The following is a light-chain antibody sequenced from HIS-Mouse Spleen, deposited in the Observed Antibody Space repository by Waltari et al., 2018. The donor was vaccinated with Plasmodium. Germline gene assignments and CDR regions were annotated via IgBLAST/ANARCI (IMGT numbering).Light chain of an antibody. CDR1: ALPKTY. Sequence: SYELTQPPSASVSPGQTARIPCSGAALPKTYAYWYQQKSGQAPVLVIYEDSKRPSGIPERFSGSSSGTMATLTISGAQVEDEADYYCYSTDSSGNHRVFGGGTKLTVL. J-gene: IGLJ3*02. CDR3: YSTDSSGNHRV. CDR2: EDS. V-gene: IGLV3-10*01.